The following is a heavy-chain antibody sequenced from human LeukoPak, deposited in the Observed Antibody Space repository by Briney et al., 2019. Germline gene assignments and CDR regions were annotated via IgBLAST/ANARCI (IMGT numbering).Heavy chain of an antibody. CDR1: GFTFSSYA. D-gene: IGHD6-13*01. Sequence: GGSLRLSCAASGFTFSSYAMSWVRQAPGKGLEWVSAISGSGGSTYYADSAKGRFTISRDNSKNTLYLQMNSLRAEDTAVYYCAKDKPRYSSSWYVRFDPWGQGTLVTVSS. CDR2: ISGSGGST. V-gene: IGHV3-23*01. CDR3: AKDKPRYSSSWYVRFDP. J-gene: IGHJ5*02.